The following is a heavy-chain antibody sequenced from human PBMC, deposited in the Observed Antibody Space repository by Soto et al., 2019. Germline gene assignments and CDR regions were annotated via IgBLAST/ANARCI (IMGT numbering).Heavy chain of an antibody. J-gene: IGHJ4*02. CDR2: FRTGADDGTT. CDR1: GFTFSSYS. D-gene: IGHD1-1*01. CDR3: AKKVNSGPGGQYFDY. Sequence: LRLSCAASGFTFSSYSMSWVRQAPGKGLEWVSGFRTGADDGTTYYADSVKGRFTISRDISKNTLFLQMNSLRAEDTAIYYCAKKVNSGPGGQYFDYWGQGTLVTVS. V-gene: IGHV3-23*01.